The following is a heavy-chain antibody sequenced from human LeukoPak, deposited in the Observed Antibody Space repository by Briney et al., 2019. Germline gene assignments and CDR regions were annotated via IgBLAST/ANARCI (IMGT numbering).Heavy chain of an antibody. CDR3: ARLAYCGGDCYSGFDY. J-gene: IGHJ4*02. CDR2: IKQDGSEK. CDR1: GFTFSSYW. V-gene: IGHV3-7*01. Sequence: SGGSLRLSCAASGFTFSSYWMSWVRQAPGKGLEWVANIKQDGSEKYYVDSVKGRFTISRDNAKNSLYLQMNSLRAEDTAVYYCARLAYCGGDCYSGFDYWGGNPGHRLL. D-gene: IGHD2-21*02.